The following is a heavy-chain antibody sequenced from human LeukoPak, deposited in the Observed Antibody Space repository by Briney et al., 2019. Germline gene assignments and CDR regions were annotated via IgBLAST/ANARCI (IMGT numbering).Heavy chain of an antibody. V-gene: IGHV1-69*01. CDR1: GGTFSSYA. J-gene: IGHJ5*02. Sequence: ASVKVSFKASGGTFSSYAISWVRQAPGQGLEWMGGIIPIFGTANYSQKFQGRVTITADESTSTAYMELSSLRSEDTAVYYCARDHKQLNRYSSWEDWFDPWGQGTLVTVSS. D-gene: IGHD6-13*01. CDR2: IIPIFGTA. CDR3: ARDHKQLNRYSSWEDWFDP.